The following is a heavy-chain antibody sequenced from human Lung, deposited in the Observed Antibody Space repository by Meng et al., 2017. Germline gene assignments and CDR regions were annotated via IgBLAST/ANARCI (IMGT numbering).Heavy chain of an antibody. CDR1: GGSISSRNW. CDR3: VRGGQDQAYYDFWSGPFDP. CDR2: IYHSGRT. V-gene: IGHV4-4*02. D-gene: IGHD3-3*01. Sequence: QGRLPEAGPGLVKPSGTLSLTCAVFGGSISSRNWWSWVRQSPGKGLEWIGEIYHSGRTNYNPSLESRVTISLDKSQNHFSLKVKSVTAADTAVYYCVRGGQDQAYYDFWSGPFDPWGQGTLVTVSS. J-gene: IGHJ5*02.